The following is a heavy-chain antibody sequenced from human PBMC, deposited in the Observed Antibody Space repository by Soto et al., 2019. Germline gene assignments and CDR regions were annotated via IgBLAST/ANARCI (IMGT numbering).Heavy chain of an antibody. CDR1: GYTFTSYG. Sequence: GASVKVSCKASGYTFTSYGISWVRQAPGQGLEWMGWISAYNGNTNYAQKLQGRVTMTTDTSTSTAYMELRSLRSDDTAVYYCAGFSNPVAQNWFDPWGQGTLVTVSS. D-gene: IGHD2-15*01. CDR3: AGFSNPVAQNWFDP. V-gene: IGHV1-18*01. J-gene: IGHJ5*02. CDR2: ISAYNGNT.